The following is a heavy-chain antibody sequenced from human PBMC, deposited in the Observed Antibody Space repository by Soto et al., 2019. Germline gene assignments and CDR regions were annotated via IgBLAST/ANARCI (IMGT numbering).Heavy chain of an antibody. CDR3: ARGGIGYSSGWYLPYYYYGMDV. D-gene: IGHD6-19*01. CDR2: IKQDGSEK. CDR1: GFTFSSYW. J-gene: IGHJ6*02. V-gene: IGHV3-7*03. Sequence: GSLRLSCAASGFTFSSYWMSWVRQAPGKGLEWVANIKQDGSEKYYVDSVKGRFTISRDNAKNSLYLQMNSLRAEDTAVYYCARGGIGYSSGWYLPYYYYGMDVWGQGTTVTVSS.